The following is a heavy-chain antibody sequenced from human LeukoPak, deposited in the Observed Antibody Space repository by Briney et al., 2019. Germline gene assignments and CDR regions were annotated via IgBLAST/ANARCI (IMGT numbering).Heavy chain of an antibody. CDR2: IYCSGST. CDR3: ARACSGGSCPDQEAFDY. Sequence: SETLSLTCTVSGGSISSGGYYWSWIRQHPGKGLEWIGYIYCSGSTYYNPSLKSRLTISVDTSKNQFSLKLSSVTAADTAVYYCARACSGGSCPDQEAFDYWGQGTLVTVSS. J-gene: IGHJ4*02. V-gene: IGHV4-31*03. CDR1: GGSISSGGYY. D-gene: IGHD2-15*01.